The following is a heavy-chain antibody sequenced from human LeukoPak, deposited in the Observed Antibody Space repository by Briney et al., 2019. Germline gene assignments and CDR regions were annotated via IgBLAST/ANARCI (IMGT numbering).Heavy chain of an antibody. Sequence: GGSLRLSCAASGFTFSSYGMHWVRQALGKGLEWVAVIWYDGSNKFYADSVKGRFTISRDNSKNTLYLQMNSLRAEDTAVYYCAREYSAGWFDPWGQGTLVTVSS. D-gene: IGHD6-13*01. CDR2: IWYDGSNK. CDR3: AREYSAGWFDP. CDR1: GFTFSSYG. J-gene: IGHJ5*02. V-gene: IGHV3-33*01.